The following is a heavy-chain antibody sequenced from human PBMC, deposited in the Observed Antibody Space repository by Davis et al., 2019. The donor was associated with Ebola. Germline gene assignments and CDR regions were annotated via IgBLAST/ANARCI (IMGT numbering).Heavy chain of an antibody. CDR2: TYYSGST. CDR3: ARDLRYDSSGYDYYFYMDV. D-gene: IGHD3-22*01. J-gene: IGHJ6*03. Sequence: PSETLSLICTVSGGSISRGGSYWTWIRQHPGKGLEWIGYTYYSGSTYYKPSLKSRVTISLDTSKNQFSLNLYSVTAADTAVYYCARDLRYDSSGYDYYFYMDVWGKGTTVTVSS. CDR1: GGSISRGGSY. V-gene: IGHV4-31*03.